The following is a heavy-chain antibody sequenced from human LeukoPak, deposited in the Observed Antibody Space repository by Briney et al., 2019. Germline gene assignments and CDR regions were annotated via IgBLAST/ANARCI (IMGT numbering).Heavy chain of an antibody. D-gene: IGHD5-24*01. J-gene: IGHJ4*02. CDR2: ISGSGGNT. Sequence: PGGSLRLSCAAPGFTFSNYGMSWVRQAPGKGLEWVSAISGSGGNTFYADSVKGRFTISRDNSKNTLYLQVNSLRAADTAIYYCAKVQEMDTILPPFHYWGQGTLVTVSS. CDR3: AKVQEMDTILPPFHY. CDR1: GFTFSNYG. V-gene: IGHV3-23*01.